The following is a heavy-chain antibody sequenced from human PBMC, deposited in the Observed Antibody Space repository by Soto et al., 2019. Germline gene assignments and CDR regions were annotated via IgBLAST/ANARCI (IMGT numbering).Heavy chain of an antibody. CDR1: GGTFSSYA. V-gene: IGHV1-69*01. J-gene: IGHJ4*02. CDR3: ARVLSSAYYDFWSGAFDY. CDR2: IIPIFGTA. D-gene: IGHD3-3*01. Sequence: QVQLVQSGAEVKKPGSSVKVSCKASGGTFSSYAISWVRQAPGQGLEWMGGIIPIFGTANYAQKFQGGVTITADESTSTAYMELSSLRSEDTAVYYCARVLSSAYYDFWSGAFDYWGQGTLVTVSS.